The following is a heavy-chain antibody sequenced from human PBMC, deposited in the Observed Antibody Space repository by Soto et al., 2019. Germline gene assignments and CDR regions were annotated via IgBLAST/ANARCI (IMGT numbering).Heavy chain of an antibody. D-gene: IGHD2-15*01. Sequence: XESLKITCQCSANRFTNNWINWVLQLPGKGLEWMGRIDPSDSHSNYNPSFQGHVTISADKSTSSAYLQWNSLKASDTAMYYCAGCCRGGNCFSSYAMGGWGQGTTIIFS. CDR2: IDPSDSHS. J-gene: IGHJ6*02. CDR3: AGCCRGGNCFSSYAMGG. V-gene: IGHV5-10-1*01. CDR1: ANRFTNNW.